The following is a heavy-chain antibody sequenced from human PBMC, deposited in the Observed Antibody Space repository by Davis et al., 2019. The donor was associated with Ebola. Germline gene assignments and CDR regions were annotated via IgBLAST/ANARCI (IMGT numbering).Heavy chain of an antibody. CDR1: GGFIGSYY. D-gene: IGHD4/OR15-4a*01. J-gene: IGHJ4*02. CDR2: IYYSGST. V-gene: IGHV4-59*08. CDR3: ARARLGDYRTYRAGAKDLDY. Sequence: MPSETLSLTCTVSGGFIGSYYWSWIRQRPGQGLERIGYIYYSGSTNYNPSLKSRVTISVDTSKNQFSLKLSSVTAADTAVYYCARARLGDYRTYRAGAKDLDYWGQGTLVTVSS.